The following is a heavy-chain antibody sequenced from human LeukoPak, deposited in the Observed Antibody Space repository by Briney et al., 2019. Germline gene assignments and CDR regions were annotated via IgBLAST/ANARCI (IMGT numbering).Heavy chain of an antibody. J-gene: IGHJ5*02. CDR1: GGSVSSGISY. D-gene: IGHD2-15*01. V-gene: IGHV4-61*01. Sequence: PSETLSLTCSVSGGSVSSGISYWSWIRQPPGEGLEWIAYISDSGGSYYNPSLRGRVTISLDTSKNQFSLRLTSVTAADTAVYYCARCVVARFGPFDPWGQGTLVTVSS. CDR2: ISDSGGS. CDR3: ARCVVARFGPFDP.